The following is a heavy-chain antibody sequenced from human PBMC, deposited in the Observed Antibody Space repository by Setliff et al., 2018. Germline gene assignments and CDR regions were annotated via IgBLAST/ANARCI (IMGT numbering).Heavy chain of an antibody. J-gene: IGHJ4*02. CDR3: ARDRGSGSYFMRYFDY. CDR2: ISSSSSTI. V-gene: IGHV3-48*01. D-gene: IGHD1-26*01. Sequence: GGSLRLSCAASGFTFSSYSMNWVRQAPGKGLEWVSYISSSSSTIYYADFVKGRFTISRDNAKNSLYLQMNSLSAEDTAVYYCARDRGSGSYFMRYFDYWGQGTLVTVSS. CDR1: GFTFSSYS.